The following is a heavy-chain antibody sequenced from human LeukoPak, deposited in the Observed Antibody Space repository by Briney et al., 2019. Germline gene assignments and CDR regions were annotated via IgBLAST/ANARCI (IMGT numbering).Heavy chain of an antibody. D-gene: IGHD3-10*01. V-gene: IGHV1-69*13. CDR2: IIPIFGTA. CDR3: ARDQGYYGSGSTKYYFDY. Sequence: SVKVSCKASGGTFSSYAISWVRQAPGQGLEWMGGIIPIFGTANYAQKFQGRVTITADESTSTAYMELSSLRSEDTAVYYCARDQGYYGSGSTKYYFDYWGQGTLVTISS. CDR1: GGTFSSYA. J-gene: IGHJ4*02.